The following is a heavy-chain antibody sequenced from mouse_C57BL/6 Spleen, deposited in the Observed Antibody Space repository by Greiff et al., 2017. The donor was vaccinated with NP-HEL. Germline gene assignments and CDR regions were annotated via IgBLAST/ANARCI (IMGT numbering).Heavy chain of an antibody. CDR1: GYAFSSSW. J-gene: IGHJ2*01. CDR3: AREKPLDY. CDR2: IYPGDGDT. V-gene: IGHV1-82*01. Sequence: VQLQESGPELVKPGASVKISCKASGYAFSSSWRNWVKQRPGKGREWIGRIYPGDGDTNYNGKFKGKATLTADNSSSTAYMQLSSLTSEDSAVYFCAREKPLDYWGQGTTLTVSS.